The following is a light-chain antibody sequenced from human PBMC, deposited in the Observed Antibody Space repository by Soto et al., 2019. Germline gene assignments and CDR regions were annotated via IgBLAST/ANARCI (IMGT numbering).Light chain of an antibody. CDR2: GTS. J-gene: IGKJ2*01. Sequence: DIHMTQSPPSLSASIGDRVIITCRASQNINSYLNWYQQKPGKAPKLLIYGTSKLHSGVPSRFSGSGSGTDFTLTVTSLQPEDYATYYCQQTAMTPVTFGQGTRLEIE. CDR1: QNINSY. CDR3: QQTAMTPVT. V-gene: IGKV1-39*01.